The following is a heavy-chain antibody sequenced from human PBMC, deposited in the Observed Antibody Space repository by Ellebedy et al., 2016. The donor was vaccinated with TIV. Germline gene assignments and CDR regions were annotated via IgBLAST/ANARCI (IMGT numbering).Heavy chain of an antibody. CDR3: ARQPARTNDY. D-gene: IGHD1-14*01. V-gene: IGHV1-8*02. CDR2: MNPNSGNT. J-gene: IGHJ4*02. Sequence: ASVKVSXXASGYTFTSYGISWVRQAPGQGLEWMGWMNPNSGNTGYAQKFQGRVTMTRNTSISTAYMELSSLRSEDTAVYYCARQPARTNDYWGQGTLVTVSS. CDR1: GYTFTSYG.